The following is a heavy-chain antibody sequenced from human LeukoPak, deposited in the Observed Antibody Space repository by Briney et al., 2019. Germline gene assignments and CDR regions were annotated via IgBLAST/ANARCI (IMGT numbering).Heavy chain of an antibody. V-gene: IGHV3-23*01. CDR1: GFTFSSYA. CDR3: AKDQSLSGWYYFDY. D-gene: IGHD6-19*01. J-gene: IGHJ4*02. CDR2: VSGSGGST. Sequence: PGGSLRLSCTASGFTFSSYAMSWVRQAPGKGLEWVSAVSGSGGSTYYADSVKGRFTISRDNSKNTLYLQMNSLRAEDTAVYYCAKDQSLSGWYYFDYWGQGTLVTVSS.